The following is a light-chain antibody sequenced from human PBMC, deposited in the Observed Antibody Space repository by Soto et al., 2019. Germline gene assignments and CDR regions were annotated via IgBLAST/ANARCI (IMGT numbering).Light chain of an antibody. V-gene: IGLV1-44*01. CDR1: RSNIGGRT. J-gene: IGLJ2*01. CDR2: GND. CDR3: AAWDDSLSGVV. Sequence: QAVVTQPPSTSGTPGQRVAMSCSGSRSNIGGRTVNWYQQLPGTAPKLLVYGNDQRPSGVPDRFSGSKSGTSASLAISGLQSEDEADYYCAAWDDSLSGVVFGGGTKVTVL.